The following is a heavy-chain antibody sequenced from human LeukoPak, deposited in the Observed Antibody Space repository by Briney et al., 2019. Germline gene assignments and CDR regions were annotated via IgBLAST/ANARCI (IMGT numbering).Heavy chain of an antibody. D-gene: IGHD3-16*01. CDR2: IYFSGTS. V-gene: IGHV4-39*01. CDR1: GGSFSTNTYY. J-gene: IGHJ4*02. CDR3: ARHSLSGGIDY. Sequence: SETLSLTCTVSGGSFSTNTYYWGWIRQPPGKGLEWIENIYFSGTSRYNPSLRSRVTISVDTSKNQFSPKLSSVTAADTAVYYCARHSLSGGIDYWGQGILVTVSS.